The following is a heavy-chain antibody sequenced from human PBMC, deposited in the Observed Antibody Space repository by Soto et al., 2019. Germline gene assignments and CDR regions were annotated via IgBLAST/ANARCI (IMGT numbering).Heavy chain of an antibody. J-gene: IGHJ4*02. V-gene: IGHV3-23*01. Sequence: PGVSLKLSRASTGFTFNNFAINYVRQGPGKGLEWVSGISGGGDATRYADSVKGRLTISRDNAESMVYLDMYSIIPDGTAISYCAKNIHSSPGFDYWGQGTPVTVSS. D-gene: IGHD6-6*01. CDR1: GFTFNNFA. CDR3: AKNIHSSPGFDY. CDR2: ISGGGDAT.